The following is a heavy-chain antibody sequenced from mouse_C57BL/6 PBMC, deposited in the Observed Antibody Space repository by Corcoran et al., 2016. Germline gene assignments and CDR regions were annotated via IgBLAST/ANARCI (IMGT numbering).Heavy chain of an antibody. CDR3: AREGGNLYGNNYYAMDY. J-gene: IGHJ4*01. Sequence: EVQLQQSGPELVKPGASVKISCKASGYTFTDYYMNWVKQSHGKSLEWIGDINPNNGGTSYNQKFKGKATLTVDKSSSTAYMELRSLTSEDSAVYYCAREGGNLYGNNYYAMDYWGQGTSVTVSS. V-gene: IGHV1-26*01. CDR1: GYTFTDYY. D-gene: IGHD2-1*01. CDR2: INPNNGGT.